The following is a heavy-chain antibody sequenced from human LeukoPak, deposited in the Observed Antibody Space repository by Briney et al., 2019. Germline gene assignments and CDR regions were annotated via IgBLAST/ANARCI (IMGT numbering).Heavy chain of an antibody. CDR1: GGSINTPNYY. J-gene: IGHJ3*02. Sequence: SETLSLTCTVSGGSINTPNYYWGWIRQTPGKRPECIGNSFYRGGTYYRPSLTMRVTSSLDTSRYQFSLELHAVTAADTAVYYCAKSNGYGLVDIGGQGTMVTVSS. CDR2: SFYRGGT. CDR3: AKSNGYGLVDI. D-gene: IGHD3-10*01. V-gene: IGHV4-39*07.